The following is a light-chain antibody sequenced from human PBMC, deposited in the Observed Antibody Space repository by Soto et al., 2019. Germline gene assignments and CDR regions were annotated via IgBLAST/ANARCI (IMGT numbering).Light chain of an antibody. J-gene: IGKJ2*01. CDR1: QSLLHSNGYNF. V-gene: IGKV2-28*01. CDR2: LGS. Sequence: DIVMTQSPLSLPVTPGEPASISCRASQSLLHSNGYNFLDWYLQKPGQSPQLLIHLGSNRASGVPDRFSGSGSGTYFTLKISRVEAEDVGVYYCMQAVQAPPYTFGQGTKVDI. CDR3: MQAVQAPPYT.